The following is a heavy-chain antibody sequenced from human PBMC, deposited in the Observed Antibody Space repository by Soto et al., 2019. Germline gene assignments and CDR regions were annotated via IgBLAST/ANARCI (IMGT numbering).Heavy chain of an antibody. CDR3: ARDLLLGGSRWFDP. V-gene: IGHV4-59*12. CDR2: IYYSGST. D-gene: IGHD2-15*01. J-gene: IGHJ5*02. Sequence: PSETLSLTCTVSGGSISSYYWSWIRQPPGKGLEWIGYIYYSGSTYYNPSLKSRVTISVDTSKNQFSLKLSSVTAADTAVYYCARDLLLGGSRWFDPWGQGTLVTVSS. CDR1: GGSISSYY.